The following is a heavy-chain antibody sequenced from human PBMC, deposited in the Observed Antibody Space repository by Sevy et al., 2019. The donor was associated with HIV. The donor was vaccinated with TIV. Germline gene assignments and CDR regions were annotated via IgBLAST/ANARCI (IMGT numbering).Heavy chain of an antibody. J-gene: IGHJ6*02. Sequence: ASVKVSCKASGYTFTGYYMHWVRQAPGQGLEWMGWINPNSGGTNYTQKFQGRVTMTRDTSISTAYMELSRLRSDDTAVYYCARDVVVVAASRSGCDYGMDVWGQGTTVTVS. V-gene: IGHV1-2*02. D-gene: IGHD2-15*01. CDR2: INPNSGGT. CDR1: GYTFTGYY. CDR3: ARDVVVVAASRSGCDYGMDV.